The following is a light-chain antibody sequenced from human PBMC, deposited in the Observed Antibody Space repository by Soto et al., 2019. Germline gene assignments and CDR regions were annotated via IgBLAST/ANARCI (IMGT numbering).Light chain of an antibody. J-gene: IGLJ1*01. CDR3: ETWDTSLSAGRV. CDR2: ETN. V-gene: IGLV1-51*02. CDR1: SSNIGNNY. Sequence: QSVLTQPPSVSAAPGQTVTISCSGSSSNIGNNYVSWYQHLPGAAPKLLIYETNRRPEGIPDRFSDAKSGTSATLGITGLHTADEADYYYETWDTSLSAGRVFGPGTKLTVL.